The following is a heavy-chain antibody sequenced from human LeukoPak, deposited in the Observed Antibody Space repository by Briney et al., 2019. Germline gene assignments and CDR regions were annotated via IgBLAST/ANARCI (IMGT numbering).Heavy chain of an antibody. V-gene: IGHV3-23*01. CDR3: AKAVWDIVAPEPSFAY. CDR1: GFTFSSYA. J-gene: IGHJ4*02. Sequence: GGSLRLSCAASGFTFSSYAMSWVRQAPGKGLEWVSAISGSGGSTYYADSVKGRFTISRDNSKNTLYLQMNSLRAEDTAVYYCAKAVWDIVAPEPSFAYWAQGPLVTVPS. D-gene: IGHD5-12*01. CDR2: ISGSGGST.